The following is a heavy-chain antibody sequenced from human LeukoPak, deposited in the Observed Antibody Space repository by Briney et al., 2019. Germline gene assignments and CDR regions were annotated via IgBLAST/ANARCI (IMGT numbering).Heavy chain of an antibody. Sequence: ASVKVSCKASGGTFSSYTISWVRQAPGQGLEWMGRIIPILGIANYAQKFQGRVTITADKSTSTAYMELSSLRSEDTAVYYCARDLNSGSYYGYWGQGTLVTVSS. CDR2: IIPILGIA. D-gene: IGHD1-26*01. V-gene: IGHV1-69*04. CDR1: GGTFSSYT. J-gene: IGHJ4*02. CDR3: ARDLNSGSYYGY.